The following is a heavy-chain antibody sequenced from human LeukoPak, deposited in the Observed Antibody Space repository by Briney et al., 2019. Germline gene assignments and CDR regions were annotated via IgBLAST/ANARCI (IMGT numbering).Heavy chain of an antibody. CDR3: ARESGYSYGYSFDY. CDR2: IKQDGSEK. Sequence: PGGSLRLSCAASGFTFSNYWMSWVRQAPGKGLEWVANIKQDGSEKYYVDSVKGRFTISRDNAKNSLYLQMNSLRAEDTAVYYCARESGYSYGYSFDYWGQGTLVTVSS. V-gene: IGHV3-7*01. J-gene: IGHJ4*02. D-gene: IGHD5-18*01. CDR1: GFTFSNYW.